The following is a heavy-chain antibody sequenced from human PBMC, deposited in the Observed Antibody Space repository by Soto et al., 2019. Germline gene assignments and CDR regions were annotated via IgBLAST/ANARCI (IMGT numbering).Heavy chain of an antibody. J-gene: IGHJ5*02. Sequence: SETLSLTCTVSGASISSYYWSWIRQPPGKGLEWIGYIYYSGSTNYNPSLKSRVTISVDTSKNQFSLKLSSVTAADTAVYYCARVKGGEYYDFWSGYPYNWFDPWGQGTLVTVSS. CDR2: IYYSGST. CDR3: ARVKGGEYYDFWSGYPYNWFDP. CDR1: GASISSYY. D-gene: IGHD3-3*01. V-gene: IGHV4-59*01.